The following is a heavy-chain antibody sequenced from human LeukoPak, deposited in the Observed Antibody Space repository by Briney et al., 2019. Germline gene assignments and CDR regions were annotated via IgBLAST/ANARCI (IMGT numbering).Heavy chain of an antibody. CDR1: GFTFRRYH. J-gene: IGHJ4*02. CDR2: ISGDGRFI. D-gene: IGHD3/OR15-3a*01. Sequence: GGSLRLSCIASGFTFRRYHMSWLRQAPGKGLEWVSDISGDGRFIYCADSVKGRFTVSRDNFRNMIYLQMNSLRVEDTATYFCAGAWTWGQGTLVTVSS. CDR3: AGAWT. V-gene: IGHV3-23*01.